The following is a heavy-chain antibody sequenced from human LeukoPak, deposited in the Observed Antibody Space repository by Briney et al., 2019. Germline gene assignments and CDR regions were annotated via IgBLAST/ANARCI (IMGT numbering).Heavy chain of an antibody. J-gene: IGHJ4*02. V-gene: IGHV3-21*01. CDR1: GFTFSSCS. CDR2: ISSSSSYI. CDR3: ARDRWTFDIVVN. Sequence: GGSLRLSCGASGFTFSSCSMNWVRQAPGKGLEWVSSISSSSSYIYYADSVKGRFTISRDNAKNSLYLQMNSLRAEDTAVYYCARDRWTFDIVVNWGQGTLVTVPS. D-gene: IGHD2-15*01.